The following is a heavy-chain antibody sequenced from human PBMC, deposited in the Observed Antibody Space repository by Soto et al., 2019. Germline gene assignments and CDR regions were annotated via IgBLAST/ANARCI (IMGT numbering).Heavy chain of an antibody. CDR1: GFTLQNYA. V-gene: IGHV3-23*01. CDR2: LIGGHYGT. Sequence: LGGSLRLSCTASGFTLQNYAMAWVRQAPGKGLEWVSTLIGGHYGTAYSYSVKGRFTVSRDNSKNCLYLQMNSLGVEDTAMYFCAKGKSTGDIDWFDPWGQGSRVTVSS. J-gene: IGHJ5*02. CDR3: AKGKSTGDIDWFDP. D-gene: IGHD3-10*01.